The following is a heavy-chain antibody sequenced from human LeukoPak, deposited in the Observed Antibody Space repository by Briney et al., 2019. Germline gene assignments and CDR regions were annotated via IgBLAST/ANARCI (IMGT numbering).Heavy chain of an antibody. Sequence: SETLSLTCTVSGGSINNYYWKWIRQPPGKGLEWIGYISYHGNTNYSPSFESRVTMSVDASKNQFSLSLRSVTAADTAVYYCARAGSSGWYGEYWGQGALVTVCS. V-gene: IGHV4-59*01. J-gene: IGHJ4*02. CDR1: GGSINNYY. D-gene: IGHD6-19*01. CDR3: ARAGSSGWYGEY. CDR2: ISYHGNT.